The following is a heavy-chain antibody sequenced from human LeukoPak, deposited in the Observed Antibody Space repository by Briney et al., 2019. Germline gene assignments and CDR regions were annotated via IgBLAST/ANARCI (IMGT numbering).Heavy chain of an antibody. J-gene: IGHJ4*02. CDR3: ARVGDDSSGYLIDY. CDR2: INPSGGST. V-gene: IGHV1-46*01. D-gene: IGHD3-22*01. CDR1: GYTFTSYY. Sequence: GAPVKVSRKASGYTFTSYYMHWVRQAPGQGLEWMGIINPSGGSTSYAQKFQGRITMTRDTSISTAYMELSRLRSDDTAVYYCARVGDDSSGYLIDYWGQGTLVTVSS.